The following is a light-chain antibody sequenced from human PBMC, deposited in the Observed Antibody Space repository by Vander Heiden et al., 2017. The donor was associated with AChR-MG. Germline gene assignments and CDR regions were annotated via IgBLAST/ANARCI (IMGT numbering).Light chain of an antibody. CDR1: SSDVGNYNL. J-gene: IGLJ2*01. Sequence: QSALTQPASVSGSPGQSITISCTGTSSDVGNYNLVSWYQQYPGKVPKLMIYEVNKRPSGVSKRFSGSKSGNTASLTISGLQAEDEADYYCCSYAGSTTLIFGVGTKLTVL. V-gene: IGLV2-23*02. CDR3: CSYAGSTTLI. CDR2: EVN.